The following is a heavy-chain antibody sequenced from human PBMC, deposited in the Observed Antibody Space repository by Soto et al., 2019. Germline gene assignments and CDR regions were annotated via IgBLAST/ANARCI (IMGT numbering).Heavy chain of an antibody. CDR1: WSRVSCNSAA. CDR2: TYYRSKWYN. D-gene: IGHD2-8*02. CDR3: AIDLTGHVMEV. J-gene: IGHJ6*02. Sequence: QSLSLICTISWSRVSCNSAACKWIKQTPSRGLEWLGRTYYRSKWYNDYAVSVKSRITINPDTSKNQFSLQLNSVTPEDTAVYYCAIDLTGHVMEVWLQGTTV. V-gene: IGHV6-1*01.